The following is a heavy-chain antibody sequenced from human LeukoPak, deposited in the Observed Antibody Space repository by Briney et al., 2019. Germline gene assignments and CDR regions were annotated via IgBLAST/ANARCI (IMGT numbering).Heavy chain of an antibody. CDR3: ARRETGGPFDI. CDR2: IHYLGRT. D-gene: IGHD3-10*01. Sequence: PSETLSLTCTVSGGSIRSRDYYWGWIRQPPVKVLEWIGNIHYLGRTYYNPSLKSRVTLSVDTSKNQFSLKLSSVTAADTAVYYCARRETGGPFDIWGQGTMVTVSS. CDR1: GGSIRSRDYY. J-gene: IGHJ3*02. V-gene: IGHV4-39*01.